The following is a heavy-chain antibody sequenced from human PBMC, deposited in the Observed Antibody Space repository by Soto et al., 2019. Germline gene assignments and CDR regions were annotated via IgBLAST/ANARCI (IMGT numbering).Heavy chain of an antibody. V-gene: IGHV3-30-3*01. D-gene: IGHD6-6*01. CDR2: IAYAGSNK. Sequence: PGRSLRLSWAASGFTFSSYSMHWVRQAPGKGLEWAAVIAYAGSNKYYADSVKGRFTISRDNSKNTLYLQMNSLRAEDTAVYYCARERGEYSSPGAWLYFDYWGQGTLVTVSS. J-gene: IGHJ4*02. CDR3: ARERGEYSSPGAWLYFDY. CDR1: GFTFSSYS.